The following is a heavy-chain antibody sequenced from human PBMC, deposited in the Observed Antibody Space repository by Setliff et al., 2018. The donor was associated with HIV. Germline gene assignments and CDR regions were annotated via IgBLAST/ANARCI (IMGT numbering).Heavy chain of an antibody. CDR1: GGSISSYF. CDR2: IYTNGST. Sequence: SETLSLTCTVSGGSISSYFWSWIRQPPGKGLEWIGYIYTNGSTNYNPSLKSRVTISVDTSKNQFSLQLSPVTAADTAVYYCIIAYSSGWLAPMGFDSWGQGTLVTVSS. D-gene: IGHD6-19*01. J-gene: IGHJ4*02. CDR3: IIAYSSGWLAPMGFDS. V-gene: IGHV4-4*08.